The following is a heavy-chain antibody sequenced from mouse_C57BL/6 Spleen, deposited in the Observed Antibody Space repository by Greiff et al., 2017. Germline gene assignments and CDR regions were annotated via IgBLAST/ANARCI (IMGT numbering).Heavy chain of an antibody. V-gene: IGHV5-9*01. CDR2: ISGGGGNT. Sequence: EVQVVESGGGLVKPGGSLKLSCAASGFTFSSYTMSWVRQTPEKRLGWVATISGGGGNTYYPDSVKGRFTISRDNAKNTLYLQMSSLRSEDTALYYCARHADYYGSSYDWYFDVWGTGTTVTVSS. CDR1: GFTFSSYT. CDR3: ARHADYYGSSYDWYFDV. D-gene: IGHD1-1*01. J-gene: IGHJ1*03.